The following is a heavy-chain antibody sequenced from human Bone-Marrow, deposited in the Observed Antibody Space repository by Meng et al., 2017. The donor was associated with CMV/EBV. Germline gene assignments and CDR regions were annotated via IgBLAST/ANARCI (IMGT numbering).Heavy chain of an antibody. V-gene: IGHV1-69*05. CDR3: ARDPVPYLYLTGANFDY. D-gene: IGHD3-9*01. CDR1: GGTFSSYA. Sequence: SVKVSCKASGGTFSSYAISWVRQAPGQGLEWMGGIIPIFGTANYAQKFQGRVTITTDESTSTAYMELSSLRSDDTAVYYCARDPVPYLYLTGANFDYWGQGTLVTVSS. CDR2: IIPIFGTA. J-gene: IGHJ4*02.